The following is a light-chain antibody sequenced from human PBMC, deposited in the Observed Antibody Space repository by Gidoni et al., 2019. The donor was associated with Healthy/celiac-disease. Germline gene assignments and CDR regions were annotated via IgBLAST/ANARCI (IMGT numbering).Light chain of an antibody. CDR1: QGISNS. CDR2: AAS. J-gene: IGKJ1*01. V-gene: IGKV1-NL1*01. CDR3: QQYYASPPT. Sequence: DIPMTQSPSSLAASVGDRVTITCRASQGISNSLAWYQQKPGKAPKLLRDAASRLESGVPSRCSGSGTGTDYTLTISSLQPEDFATYSCQQYYASPPTFGQGTQVEIK.